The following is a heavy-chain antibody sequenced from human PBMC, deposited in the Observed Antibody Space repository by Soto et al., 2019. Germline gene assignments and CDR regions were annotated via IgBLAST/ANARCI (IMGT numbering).Heavy chain of an antibody. CDR3: AREETAWPLAYGLDV. V-gene: IGHV3-21*01. CDR2: IGRRSDI. J-gene: IGHJ6*02. Sequence: GGSLRLSCEASGFSFSTYSMHWVRQSPGKGLEWVSSIGRRSDIYYADSVKGRFTISRDNAKNSVSLQMSSLRDEDTAVYYCAREETAWPLAYGLDVWGQGTTVTVSS. D-gene: IGHD2-21*02. CDR1: GFSFSTYS.